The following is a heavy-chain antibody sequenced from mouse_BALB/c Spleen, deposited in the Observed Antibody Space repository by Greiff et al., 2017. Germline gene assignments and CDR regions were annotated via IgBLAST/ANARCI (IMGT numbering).Heavy chain of an antibody. CDR3: ARTFYYDYVYFDV. D-gene: IGHD2-4*01. J-gene: IGHJ1*01. Sequence: EVKLQESGPGLVKPSQSLSLTCSVTGYSITSGYYWNWIRQFPGNKLEWMGYISYDGSNNYNPSLKNRISITRDTSKNQFFLKLNSVTTEDTATYYCARTFYYDYVYFDVWGAGTTVTVSS. CDR2: ISYDGSN. V-gene: IGHV3-6*02. CDR1: GYSITSGYY.